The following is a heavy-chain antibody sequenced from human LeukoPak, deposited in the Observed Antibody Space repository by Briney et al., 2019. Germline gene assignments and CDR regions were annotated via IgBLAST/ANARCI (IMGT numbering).Heavy chain of an antibody. Sequence: ASVKVSCKASGYTFTGYYMHWVRQAPGQGLEWMGWINPNSGGTNYAQKFQGRVTMTRDTSISTAYMELSRLRSDDTAVYYCARDYRSVRADIVATIGYYFDYWGQGTLVTVSS. CDR1: GYTFTGYY. CDR3: ARDYRSVRADIVATIGYYFDY. D-gene: IGHD5-12*01. J-gene: IGHJ4*02. V-gene: IGHV1-2*02. CDR2: INPNSGGT.